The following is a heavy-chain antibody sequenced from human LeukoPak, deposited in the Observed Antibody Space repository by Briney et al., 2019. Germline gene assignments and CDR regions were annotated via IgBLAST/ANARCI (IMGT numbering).Heavy chain of an antibody. Sequence: PSETLSLTCTISGGSISSGGYYWSWIRQHPGKGLEWIGYIYYSGSTYYNPSLKSRVTISVDTSKNQFSLKLSSVTAADTAVYYCARDVGTPNLYYDFWSGYYPYYYYYYYMDVWGKGTTVTVSS. D-gene: IGHD3-3*01. CDR1: GGSISSGGYY. CDR2: IYYSGST. V-gene: IGHV4-31*03. CDR3: ARDVGTPNLYYDFWSGYYPYYYYYYYMDV. J-gene: IGHJ6*03.